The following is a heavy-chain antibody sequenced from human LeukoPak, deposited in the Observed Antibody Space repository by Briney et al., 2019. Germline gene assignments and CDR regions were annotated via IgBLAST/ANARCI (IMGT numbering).Heavy chain of an antibody. CDR2: IKQDRTEK. D-gene: IGHD2/OR15-2a*01. V-gene: IGHV3-7*01. J-gene: IGHJ3*01. Sequence: GGSLRLSCAASGFTFSSSWISWVRQAPGKGLEWVANIKQDRTEKYYVDSVKGRFTISRDNAKSSLYLQMNSLRAEDTAVYYCARGRPLSSWGQGTMVTVSS. CDR1: GFTFSSSW. CDR3: ARGRPLSS.